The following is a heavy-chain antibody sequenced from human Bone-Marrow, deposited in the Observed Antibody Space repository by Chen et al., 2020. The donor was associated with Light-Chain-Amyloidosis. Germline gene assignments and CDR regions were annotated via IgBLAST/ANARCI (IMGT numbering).Heavy chain of an antibody. J-gene: IGHJ5*02. CDR1: DGSINSGDYY. CDR3: SIRIAVPGANEET. CDR2: IYYSGAA. V-gene: IGHV4-39*02. D-gene: IGHD6-19*01. Sequence: QHQLQESGPGLVKPSETLSLTCTVSDGSINSGDYYWGWLRQSPGKGLEWIGSIYYSGAAFYNPSLRSRVTISLDTSMNLLSLRLTSVTAADTAVYYCSIRIAVPGANEETWGQGTLVTVSS.